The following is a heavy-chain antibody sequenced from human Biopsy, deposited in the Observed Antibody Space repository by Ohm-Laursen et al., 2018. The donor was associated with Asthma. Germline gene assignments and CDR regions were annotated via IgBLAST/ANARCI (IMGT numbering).Heavy chain of an antibody. D-gene: IGHD5-12*01. CDR2: ISYDGNHK. Sequence: SLRLSCTASGFMFRSFGMDWVRQAPGKGLEWVAVISYDGNHKVYEDSVKGRFTISRDNSKNTLYLQMNSLRTEDTAVYYGAERGGYGGHGNDYWGQGTLVTVSS. V-gene: IGHV3-30*18. J-gene: IGHJ4*02. CDR1: GFMFRSFG. CDR3: AERGGYGGHGNDY.